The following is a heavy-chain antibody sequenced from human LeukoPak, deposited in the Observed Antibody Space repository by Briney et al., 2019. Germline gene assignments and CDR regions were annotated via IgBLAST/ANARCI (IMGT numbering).Heavy chain of an antibody. CDR3: ARDHGFSGGSYFDTFDI. Sequence: GASVKVSCKASGYIFTTYGISWVRQAPGQGLEWMGWISGYNDDTNYAQKLQGRVTTTTDTSTSTAYMELRSLTSDDTAVYYCARDHGFSGGSYFDTFDIWGRGTMVTVSS. CDR1: GYIFTTYG. CDR2: ISGYNDDT. V-gene: IGHV1-18*01. D-gene: IGHD1-26*01. J-gene: IGHJ3*02.